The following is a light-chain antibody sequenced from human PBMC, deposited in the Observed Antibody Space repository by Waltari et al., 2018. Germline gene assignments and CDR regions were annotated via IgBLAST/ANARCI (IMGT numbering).Light chain of an antibody. Sequence: IQMTQSPSSLSASIGDRVTITCRASKDIRKNFSWFQERPGKAPKLLIYDASNLEAGVPSRFSGTGSGTDFSLTISSLQPEDSATYYCQHYNNLPYTFSRGTKLQIK. V-gene: IGKV1-33*01. CDR3: QHYNNLPYT. CDR1: KDIRKN. CDR2: DAS. J-gene: IGKJ2*01.